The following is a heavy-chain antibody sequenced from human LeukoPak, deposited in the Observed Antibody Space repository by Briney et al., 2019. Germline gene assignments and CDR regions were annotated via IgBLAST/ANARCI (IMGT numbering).Heavy chain of an antibody. CDR1: GYSFTSYW. CDR3: GRHLYGGNSAIDY. Sequence: GESLKISCKGSGYSFTSYWIGWVRQMPGKGLEWMGIMYPGDSDTRYSPSFQGQVTISVDKSISTAYLQWSNLKASDTAMYYCGRHLYGGNSAIDYWGQGTLVTVSS. D-gene: IGHD4-23*01. CDR2: MYPGDSDT. J-gene: IGHJ4*02. V-gene: IGHV5-51*01.